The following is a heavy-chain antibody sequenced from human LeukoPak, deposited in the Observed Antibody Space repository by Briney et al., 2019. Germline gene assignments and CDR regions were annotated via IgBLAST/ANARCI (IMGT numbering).Heavy chain of an antibody. CDR3: ARDIAVAGTGNWFDP. D-gene: IGHD6-19*01. V-gene: IGHV4-30-4*08. CDR2: IYYSGST. Sequence: SQTLSLTCTVSGGSISSGDYYWSWIRQPSGKGLEWIGYIYYSGSTYYNPSLKSRVTISVDTSKNQFSLKLSSVTAADTAVYYCARDIAVAGTGNWFDPWGQGTLVTVSS. J-gene: IGHJ5*02. CDR1: GGSISSGDYY.